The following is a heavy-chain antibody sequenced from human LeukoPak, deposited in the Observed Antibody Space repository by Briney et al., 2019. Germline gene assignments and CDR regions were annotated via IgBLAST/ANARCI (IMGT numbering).Heavy chain of an antibody. V-gene: IGHV3-23*01. CDR2: ISGSGGSP. J-gene: IGHJ4*02. D-gene: IGHD3-22*01. Sequence: PGGSLRLSCAASGFTFSSYAMSWVRQAPGKGLEWVSVISGSGGSPYYADSVKGRFTISRDNPKTTLYLQMNSLKAEGTAVYYCAKGWGSSAYSNLDYWGQGTLVTVSS. CDR3: AKGWGSSAYSNLDY. CDR1: GFTFSSYA.